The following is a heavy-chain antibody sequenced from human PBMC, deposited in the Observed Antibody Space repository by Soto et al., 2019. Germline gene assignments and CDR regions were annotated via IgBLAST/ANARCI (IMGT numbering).Heavy chain of an antibody. Sequence: LRLSCAASGFTFTRYSMNWVRQAPGKGLEWVSSISSTTNYIYYGDSMKGRFTIPRDNAKNSLYLEMNSLRAEDTAVYYCARESEDLTSNFDYWGQGTLVTVSS. J-gene: IGHJ4*02. CDR1: GFTFTRYS. V-gene: IGHV3-21*06. CDR3: ARESEDLTSNFDY. CDR2: ISSTTNYI.